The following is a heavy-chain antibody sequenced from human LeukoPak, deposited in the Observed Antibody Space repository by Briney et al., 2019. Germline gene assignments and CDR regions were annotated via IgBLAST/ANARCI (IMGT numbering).Heavy chain of an antibody. Sequence: GASVKVSCKASGGTFSSYVISWVRQAPGQGLEWMGGIIPIFGTPNYAQKFQDKVTITADESTSTAYMELSSLRSEDTAVYYCARGVFIAAHSTNYFDYWGQGTLVTVSS. J-gene: IGHJ4*02. V-gene: IGHV1-69*13. CDR2: IIPIFGTP. CDR1: GGTFSSYV. D-gene: IGHD6-6*01. CDR3: ARGVFIAAHSTNYFDY.